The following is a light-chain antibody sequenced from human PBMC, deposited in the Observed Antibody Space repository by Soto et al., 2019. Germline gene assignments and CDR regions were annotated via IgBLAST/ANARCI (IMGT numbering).Light chain of an antibody. CDR3: CSSAGISSGI. V-gene: IGLV2-11*01. Sequence: QSALTQPRSLSGSPGQSVTISCTGSSRDVGGYNYVSWYQQHPSTPPQLIIYDDSKWPSGVPDRFAGSTSGNTSPLITSGRPAEDEAYYYFCSSAGISSGIFGGGTKLTVL. CDR1: SRDVGGYNY. J-gene: IGLJ2*01. CDR2: DDS.